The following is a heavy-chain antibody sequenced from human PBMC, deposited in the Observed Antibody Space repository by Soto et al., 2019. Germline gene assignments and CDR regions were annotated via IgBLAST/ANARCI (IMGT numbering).Heavy chain of an antibody. J-gene: IGHJ4*02. Sequence: GGSLRLSCVASGFTFSSYAMHWVRHSPGKGLEWVAVISYDGSNKYYADSVKGRFTISRDNSKNTLYLQMNSLRAEDTAVYYCARDENLEMDKIPFDYWGQGTLVTVSS. CDR3: ARDENLEMDKIPFDY. V-gene: IGHV3-30-3*01. D-gene: IGHD2-2*03. CDR2: ISYDGSNK. CDR1: GFTFSSYA.